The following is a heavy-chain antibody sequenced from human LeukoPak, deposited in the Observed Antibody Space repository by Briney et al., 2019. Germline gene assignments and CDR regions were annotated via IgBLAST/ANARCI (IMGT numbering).Heavy chain of an antibody. J-gene: IGHJ4*02. CDR1: GFTFSSYA. D-gene: IGHD3-10*01. V-gene: IGHV3-23*01. CDR3: AKDAAAMIQGSIKVDLCFDY. Sequence: GGSLRLSCAASGFTFSSYAMSWVRQAPGKGLEWVSAISDSGGYTYYADSVQGRFTISRDNSKNTLYLQMNSLRAEDTAVYYCAKDAAAMIQGSIKVDLCFDYWGQGTLVTVSS. CDR2: ISDSGGYT.